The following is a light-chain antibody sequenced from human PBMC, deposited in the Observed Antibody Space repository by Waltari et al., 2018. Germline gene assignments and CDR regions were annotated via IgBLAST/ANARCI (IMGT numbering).Light chain of an antibody. J-gene: IGKJ1*01. Sequence: EIVLTQSPDTLSLSPGERASLSCRASQDVNSNYLAWYQQKPGQAPRLLIYGASSRATGIPDRFSGSGSGTDFTLTISRLEPEDFAVYYCQQYGRSPRTFGQGTKVEIK. CDR3: QQYGRSPRT. CDR1: QDVNSNY. V-gene: IGKV3-20*01. CDR2: GAS.